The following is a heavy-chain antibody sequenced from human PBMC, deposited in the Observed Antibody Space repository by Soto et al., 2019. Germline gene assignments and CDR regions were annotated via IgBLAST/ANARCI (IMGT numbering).Heavy chain of an antibody. J-gene: IGHJ4*02. CDR1: GGSMSRGGYY. Sequence: QVQLQESGPGLVKPSQTLSLTCDVSGGSMSRGGYYWTWIRRHPGKGLEWVGCSYYSGSTCDNPCLMGRVTISVDTSKSQFSLSLNSVTAADTAVYYCATGVRTRGYRYDNWGQGTLVSVSS. D-gene: IGHD3-3*01. CDR2: SYYSGST. CDR3: ATGVRTRGYRYDN. V-gene: IGHV4-31*11.